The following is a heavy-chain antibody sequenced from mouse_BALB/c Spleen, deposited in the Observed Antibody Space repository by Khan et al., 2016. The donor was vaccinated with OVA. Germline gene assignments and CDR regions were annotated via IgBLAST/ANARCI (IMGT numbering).Heavy chain of an antibody. Sequence: VQLQESGPGLVAPSQSLSITCTVSGFSLNSYGVHWVRQPPGKGLEWLGVIWAGGSTNHNSALMSRLSISKDNSKSQVFLKMNSLQTDDTAIYYCARAFYYGAWFAYWGQGTLVTVSA. D-gene: IGHD1-1*01. V-gene: IGHV2-9*02. CDR1: GFSLNSYG. CDR3: ARAFYYGAWFAY. CDR2: IWAGGST. J-gene: IGHJ3*01.